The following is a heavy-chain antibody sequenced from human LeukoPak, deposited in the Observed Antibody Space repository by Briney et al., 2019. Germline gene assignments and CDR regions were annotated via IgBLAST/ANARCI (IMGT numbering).Heavy chain of an antibody. CDR3: ARPDIVVVPAAIGYYGMDV. CDR1: GGTFSSYA. J-gene: IGHJ6*02. V-gene: IGHV1-69*13. D-gene: IGHD2-2*02. Sequence: SVTVSCKASGGTFSSYAISWVRQAPGQGLEWMGGIIPIFGTANYAQKFQGRVTITADESTSTAYMELSSLRSEDTAVYYCARPDIVVVPAAIGYYGMDVWGQGTTVTVSS. CDR2: IIPIFGTA.